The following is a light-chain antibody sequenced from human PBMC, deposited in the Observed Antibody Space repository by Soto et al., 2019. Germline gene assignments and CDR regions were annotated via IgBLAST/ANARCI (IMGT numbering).Light chain of an antibody. CDR1: QSVSSSY. V-gene: IGKV3-20*01. CDR2: GAS. CDR3: QQYGRSPPYT. J-gene: IGKJ2*01. Sequence: EIVLTQSPGTLSLSPGERATLSCRASQSVSSSYLAWYQQKPGQAPRLLIYGASSRATDIPDRFSGSGSGTDFTLTISTLEPEDFAVYYCQQYGRSPPYTFGQGTKLEIK.